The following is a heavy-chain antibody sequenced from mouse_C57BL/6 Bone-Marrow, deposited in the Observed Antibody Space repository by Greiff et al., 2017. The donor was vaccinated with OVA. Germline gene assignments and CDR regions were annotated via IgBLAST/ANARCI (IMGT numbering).Heavy chain of an antibody. V-gene: IGHV1-61*01. CDR1: GYTFTSYW. J-gene: IGHJ1*03. D-gene: IGHD1-1*01. CDR2: IYPSDSET. CDR3: ATTVPSLYWYFDV. Sequence: VQLQQPGAELVRPGSSVKLSCKASGYTFTSYWMDWVKQRPGQGLEWIGNIYPSDSETHYNQKFKDKATLTVDKSSSTAYMQLSSLTSEDSAVYYCATTVPSLYWYFDVWGTGTTVTVSA.